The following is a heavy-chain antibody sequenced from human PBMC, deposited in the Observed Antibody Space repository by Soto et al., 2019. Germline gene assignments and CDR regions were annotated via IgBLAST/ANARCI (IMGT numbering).Heavy chain of an antibody. J-gene: IGHJ6*02. CDR3: ARERGTRGGYYGMDV. Sequence: GGSLRLSCAASGFTFSSYDMHWVRQATGKGLEWVSAIGTAGDTYYPGSVKGRFTISRENAKNSLYLQMNSLRAGDTAVYYCARERGTRGGYYGMDVWGQGTTVTVSS. CDR2: IGTAGDT. V-gene: IGHV3-13*04. CDR1: GFTFSSYD. D-gene: IGHD3-16*01.